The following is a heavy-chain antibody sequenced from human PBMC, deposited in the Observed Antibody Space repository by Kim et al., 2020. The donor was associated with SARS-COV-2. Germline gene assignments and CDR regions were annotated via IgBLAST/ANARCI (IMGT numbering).Heavy chain of an antibody. D-gene: IGHD3-9*01. CDR2: IYSGGSST. CDR3: AKDHRQADYDILTGYYNRAHDAFDI. J-gene: IGHJ3*02. CDR1: GFTFSSYA. Sequence: GGSLRLSCAASGFTFSSYAMSWVRQAPGKGLEWVSVIYSGGSSTYYADSVKGRFTISRDNSKNTLYLQMKSLRAEDTAVYYCAKDHRQADYDILTGYYNRAHDAFDIWGQGTMVTVSS. V-gene: IGHV3-23*03.